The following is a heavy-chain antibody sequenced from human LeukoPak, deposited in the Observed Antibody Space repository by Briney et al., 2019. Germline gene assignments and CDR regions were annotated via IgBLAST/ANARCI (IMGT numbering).Heavy chain of an antibody. Sequence: SETLSLTCTVSGGSISSSSYYWGWIRQPPGKGLEWIGTIYYSGSTYYNPSLKSRVTISVDTSKNQFSLKLSSVTAADTAVYYCARETSGSNDAFDIWGQGTMVTVSS. CDR2: IYYSGST. J-gene: IGHJ3*02. V-gene: IGHV4-39*01. CDR3: ARETSGSNDAFDI. CDR1: GGSISSSSYY. D-gene: IGHD1-26*01.